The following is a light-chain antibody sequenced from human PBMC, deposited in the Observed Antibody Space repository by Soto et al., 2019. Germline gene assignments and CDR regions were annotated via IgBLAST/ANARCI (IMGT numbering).Light chain of an antibody. Sequence: DIQMTQSPSTLSASVGDRVTITCRASQSISRWLAWYRQKPGRAPELLIYDASTLEGGVPSRFSGSGSGTDFTLTISSLQPYDFATYYCQQYSSYSSFGQGTKVEVQ. CDR3: QQYSSYSS. CDR2: DAS. J-gene: IGKJ1*01. V-gene: IGKV1-5*01. CDR1: QSISRW.